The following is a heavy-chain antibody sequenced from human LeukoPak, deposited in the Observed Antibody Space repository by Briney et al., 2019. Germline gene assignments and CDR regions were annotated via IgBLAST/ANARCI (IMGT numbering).Heavy chain of an antibody. Sequence: PGGSLRLSCAASGFTVSSNYMSWVRQAPGKGLEWVSLLYSGGNTYYADSAKGRFTISRDNSKNTLYLQMNSLRAEDTAVYYCATSYCSGGSSYPQYFQHWGRGTLVTVSS. D-gene: IGHD2-15*01. CDR2: LYSGGNT. CDR3: ATSYCSGGSSYPQYFQH. J-gene: IGHJ1*01. V-gene: IGHV3-66*02. CDR1: GFTVSSNY.